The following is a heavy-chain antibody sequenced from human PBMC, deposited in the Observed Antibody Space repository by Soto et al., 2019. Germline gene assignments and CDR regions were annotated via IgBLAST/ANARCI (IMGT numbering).Heavy chain of an antibody. CDR1: GFTFSSYG. V-gene: IGHV3-33*01. Sequence: HPGGSLRLSCAASGFTFSSYGMHWVRQAPGKGLEWVAVIWYDGSNKYYADSVKGRFTISRDNSKNTLYLQMNSLRAEDTAVYYCARRSPRGFGVGMDVWGQGTTVTVSS. D-gene: IGHD3-10*01. CDR2: IWYDGSNK. CDR3: ARRSPRGFGVGMDV. J-gene: IGHJ6*02.